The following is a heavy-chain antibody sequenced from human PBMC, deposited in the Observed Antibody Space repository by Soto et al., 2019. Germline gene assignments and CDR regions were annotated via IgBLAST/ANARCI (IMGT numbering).Heavy chain of an antibody. CDR1: DGSISSSGYH. D-gene: IGHD6-19*01. J-gene: IGHJ5*01. CDR2: CYYTGTA. Sequence: SETLPITCPVSDGSISSSGYHWGWIRQPPGKGLEWIGNCYYTGTAHYSPSLQSRATISVDTSKKEFSLRLTSVTAADTAVYYCARRTAVAGGWFDSWGQGILVTVSS. V-gene: IGHV4-39*01. CDR3: ARRTAVAGGWFDS.